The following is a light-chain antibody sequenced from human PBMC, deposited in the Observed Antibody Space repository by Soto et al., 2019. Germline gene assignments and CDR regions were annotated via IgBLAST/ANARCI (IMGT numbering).Light chain of an antibody. CDR1: QSVSSSY. CDR2: DAS. V-gene: IGKV3D-20*02. Sequence: EIVLTQSPGTLSLSPGERATLSCRASQSVSSSYLAWYQQKPGQAPRLLIYDASNRATGIPARFSGSGSGTDFTLTISSLEPEDFAVYYCQQHTNWPLTFGGGTKVEIK. CDR3: QQHTNWPLT. J-gene: IGKJ4*01.